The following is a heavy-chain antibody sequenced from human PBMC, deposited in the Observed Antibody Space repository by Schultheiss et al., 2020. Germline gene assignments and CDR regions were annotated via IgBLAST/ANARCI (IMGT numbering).Heavy chain of an antibody. Sequence: GESLKISCAASGFTFSSYGMHWVRQAPGKGLEWVAVISYDGSNKYYADSVKGRFTISRDNSKNTLYLQMNSLRAEDTAVYYCARVGAPSRGTSRRISSSPAQPFDYWGQGTLVTVSS. D-gene: IGHD6-6*01. V-gene: IGHV3-30*03. CDR1: GFTFSSYG. CDR2: ISYDGSNK. J-gene: IGHJ4*02. CDR3: ARVGAPSRGTSRRISSSPAQPFDY.